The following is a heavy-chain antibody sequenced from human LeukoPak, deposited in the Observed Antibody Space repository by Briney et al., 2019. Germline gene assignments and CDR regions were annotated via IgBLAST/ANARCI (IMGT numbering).Heavy chain of an antibody. Sequence: SETLSLTCTVSGGSIGSYYWSWIRQPPGKGLEWIGYIYYSGSTNYNPSLKSRVTISVDTSKNQFSLKLSSVTAADTAVYYCARAFDIWGQGTMVTVSS. V-gene: IGHV4-59*01. CDR1: GGSIGSYY. J-gene: IGHJ3*02. CDR3: ARAFDI. CDR2: IYYSGST.